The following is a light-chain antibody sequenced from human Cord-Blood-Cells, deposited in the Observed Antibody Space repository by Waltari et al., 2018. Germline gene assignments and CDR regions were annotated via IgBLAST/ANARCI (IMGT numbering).Light chain of an antibody. J-gene: IGKJ5*01. CDR2: DAS. CDR3: QQRSNWLSIT. Sequence: EIVLTQSPATLSLSPGERATLSCRASQSVSSYLAWYQQKPGQAPRLLIYDASNRATGIPARFSGSGSGTDFTRTISSLEPEDFAVYYCQQRSNWLSITFGQGTRLEIK. CDR1: QSVSSY. V-gene: IGKV3-11*01.